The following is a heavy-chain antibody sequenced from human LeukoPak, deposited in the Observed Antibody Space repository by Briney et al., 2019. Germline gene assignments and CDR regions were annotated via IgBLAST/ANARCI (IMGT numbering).Heavy chain of an antibody. D-gene: IGHD3-10*01. J-gene: IGHJ4*02. CDR1: GFTFSSYG. V-gene: IGHV3-7*01. CDR2: IKQDGSEK. Sequence: GRSLRLSCAASGFTFSSYGMHWVRQAPGKGLEWVANIKQDGSEKYYVDSVKGRFTISRDNAKNSLYLQMNSLRAEDTAVYYCARDSYYGSGSYTIDYWGQGTLVTVSS. CDR3: ARDSYYGSGSYTIDY.